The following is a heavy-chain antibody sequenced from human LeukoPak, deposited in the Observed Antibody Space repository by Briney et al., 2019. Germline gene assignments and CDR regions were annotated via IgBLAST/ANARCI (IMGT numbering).Heavy chain of an antibody. CDR1: GFTFSSYA. D-gene: IGHD3-9*01. J-gene: IGHJ5*02. V-gene: IGHV3-23*01. CDR2: ISGRGGST. Sequence: GGSLRLSCAASGFTFSSYAVSWVRQALGVGLEWVSTISGRGGSTFYADSVKGRFTISRDNSKNTLYLQMNSLRADDTAVYYCAKGYYDILTDYFHNWFNPWGQGTLDIVSS. CDR3: AKGYYDILTDYFHNWFNP.